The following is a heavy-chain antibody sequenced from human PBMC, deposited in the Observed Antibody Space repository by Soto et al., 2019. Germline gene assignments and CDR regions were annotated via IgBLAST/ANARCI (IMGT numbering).Heavy chain of an antibody. CDR2: INGSSSTM. J-gene: IGHJ5*02. Sequence: AGGSLRLCCAASGFTFGIYSMNWVRQAPGKGLEWISYINGSSSTMYYADSVKGRFIISRDNADNSLYLQMNSLRDADTAVYYCARGDRFRCSGDRCFSDGLFLSWGQGTLVTVSS. V-gene: IGHV3-48*02. CDR1: GFTFGIYS. D-gene: IGHD2-15*01. CDR3: ARGDRFRCSGDRCFSDGLFLS.